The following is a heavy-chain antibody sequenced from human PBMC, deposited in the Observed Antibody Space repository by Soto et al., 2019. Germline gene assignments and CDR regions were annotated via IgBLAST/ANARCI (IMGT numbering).Heavy chain of an antibody. CDR3: ARAGIGFWSANNWFDP. CDR2: IYSGGST. Sequence: GVSLRLSCAASGFTVSSNYMSWVRQAPGKGLEWVSVIYSGGSTYYADSVKGRFTISRDNSKNTLYLQMNSLRAEDTAVYYCARAGIGFWSANNWFDPWGQGTQVTVSS. D-gene: IGHD3-3*01. J-gene: IGHJ5*02. CDR1: GFTVSSNY. V-gene: IGHV3-66*01.